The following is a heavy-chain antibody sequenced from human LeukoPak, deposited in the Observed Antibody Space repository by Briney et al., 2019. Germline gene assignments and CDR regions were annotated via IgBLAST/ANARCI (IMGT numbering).Heavy chain of an antibody. J-gene: IGHJ4*02. Sequence: PGGPLTLFCAASGFILCRYEMHWHPQAPGKALEGGSYISSSGSPIYYADSVEGRFTISRDNAKNSLYLQMNSLRAEDTAVYYCVLRGAVAAADFWGQGTLVTVSS. V-gene: IGHV3-48*03. CDR3: VLRGAVAAADF. CDR1: GFILCRYE. CDR2: ISSSGSPI. D-gene: IGHD6-19*01.